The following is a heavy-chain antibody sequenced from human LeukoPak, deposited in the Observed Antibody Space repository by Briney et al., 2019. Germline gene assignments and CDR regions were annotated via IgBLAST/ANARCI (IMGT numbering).Heavy chain of an antibody. CDR2: ISGSGGST. D-gene: IGHD3-10*01. CDR1: GFTFSSYA. J-gene: IGHJ6*02. CDR3: AVDYYYGSGSYIYYYGMDV. Sequence: GGSLRLSCAASGFTFSSYAMSWVRQAPGKGLEWVSAISGSGGSTYYADSVKGRFTISRDNSKNTLYLQMNSLRAEDTAVYYCAVDYYYGSGSYIYYYGMDVWGQGTTVTVSS. V-gene: IGHV3-23*01.